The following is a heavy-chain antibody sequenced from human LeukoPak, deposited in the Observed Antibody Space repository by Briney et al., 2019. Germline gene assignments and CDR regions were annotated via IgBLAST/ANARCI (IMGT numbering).Heavy chain of an antibody. CDR2: INTNTGNP. CDR1: GYTFTSYG. J-gene: IGHJ6*02. CDR3: ARGGLLWFGELKLYYYGMDV. V-gene: IGHV7-4-1*02. D-gene: IGHD3-10*01. Sequence: ASVKVSCKASGYTFTSYGISWVRQAPGQGLEWMGWINTNTGNPTYAQGFTGRFVFSLDTSVSTAYLQISSLKAEDTAVYYCARGGLLWFGELKLYYYGMDVWGQGTTVTVSS.